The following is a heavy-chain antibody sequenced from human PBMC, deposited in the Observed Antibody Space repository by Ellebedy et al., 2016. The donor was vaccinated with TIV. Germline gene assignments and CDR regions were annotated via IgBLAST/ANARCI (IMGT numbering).Heavy chain of an antibody. CDR2: VNGGGVST. Sequence: GESLKISCEASGFTFSYYWMHWVRQAPGKGLVWVSRVNGGGVSTSYSDSVKGRFTIARDNAKKTLYLQINSLRAEDTAVYYCTRTLTSYYFDYWGQGALVTVSS. V-gene: IGHV3-74*01. D-gene: IGHD2-21*02. CDR3: TRTLTSYYFDY. CDR1: GFTFSYYW. J-gene: IGHJ4*02.